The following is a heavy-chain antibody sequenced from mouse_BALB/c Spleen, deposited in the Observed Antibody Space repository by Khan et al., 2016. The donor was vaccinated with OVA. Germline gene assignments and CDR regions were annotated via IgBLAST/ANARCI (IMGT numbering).Heavy chain of an antibody. CDR3: ARGGGTAPFAY. Sequence: EVELVESGGGLVQPGGSRKLSCAASGFTFSDYGMAWVRQAPGKGSEWVAFISDLAYTIYYADTVTGRFTISRENAKNTLYLEMSSLRSEDTAIYYCARGGGTAPFAYWGLGTLVTVSA. CDR1: GFTFSDYG. J-gene: IGHJ3*01. CDR2: ISDLAYTI. V-gene: IGHV5-15*02. D-gene: IGHD1-2*01.